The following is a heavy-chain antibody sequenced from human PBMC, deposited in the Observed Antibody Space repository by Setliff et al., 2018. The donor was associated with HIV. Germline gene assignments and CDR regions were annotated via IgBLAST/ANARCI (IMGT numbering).Heavy chain of an antibody. J-gene: IGHJ5*02. Sequence: NPSETLSLTCTVSGGSISSGGYYWSWIRQHPGKGLEWSGYIYDSGKTYYNPALKSRVSISVDTSKNQFCLDLRSVTAADTSVYYCARGSRTSLNWFDPWGQGTLVTVSS. CDR3: ARGSRTSLNWFDP. D-gene: IGHD1-26*01. CDR2: IYDSGKT. V-gene: IGHV4-31*03. CDR1: GGSISSGGYY.